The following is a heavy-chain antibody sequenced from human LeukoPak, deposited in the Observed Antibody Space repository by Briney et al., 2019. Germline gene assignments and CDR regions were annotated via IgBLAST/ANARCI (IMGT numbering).Heavy chain of an antibody. D-gene: IGHD3-22*01. CDR3: ARDTNYYDSSGYRW. Sequence: SETLSLTCTVSGGSISSGGYYWSWIRQPPEKGLEWIGYIYHSGSTYYNPSLKSRVTISVDRSKNQFSLKLSSVTAADTAVYYCARDTNYYDSSGYRWWGQGTLVTVSS. V-gene: IGHV4-30-2*01. J-gene: IGHJ4*02. CDR2: IYHSGST. CDR1: GGSISSGGYY.